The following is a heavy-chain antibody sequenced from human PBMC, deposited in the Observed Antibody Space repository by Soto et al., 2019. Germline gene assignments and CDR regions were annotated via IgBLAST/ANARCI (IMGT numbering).Heavy chain of an antibody. CDR2: IYYSGST. Sequence: KSSETLSLTCTVSGGSISSYYWSWIRQPPGKGLEWIGYIYYSGSTNYNPSLKSRVTISVDTSKNQFSLKLSSVTAADTAVYYCARGWGGYSYGYANWFDPWGQGTLVTVSS. D-gene: IGHD5-18*01. CDR3: ARGWGGYSYGYANWFDP. V-gene: IGHV4-59*01. CDR1: GGSISSYY. J-gene: IGHJ5*02.